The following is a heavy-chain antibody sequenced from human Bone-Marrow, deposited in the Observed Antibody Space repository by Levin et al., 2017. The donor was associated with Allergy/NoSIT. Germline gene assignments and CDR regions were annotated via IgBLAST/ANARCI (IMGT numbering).Heavy chain of an antibody. Sequence: ASVKVSCKASGYSFSSYGISWVRQAPGQGLEWMGWVSADSSNTRYTQNFQGRVTMTTDTSTSTAYMELRSLRSDDTAMYYYARDERMTTVTFDFWGQGTLVTVSS. CDR1: GYSFSSYG. D-gene: IGHD4-17*01. V-gene: IGHV1-18*01. CDR2: VSADSSNT. J-gene: IGHJ4*02. CDR3: ARDERMTTVTFDF.